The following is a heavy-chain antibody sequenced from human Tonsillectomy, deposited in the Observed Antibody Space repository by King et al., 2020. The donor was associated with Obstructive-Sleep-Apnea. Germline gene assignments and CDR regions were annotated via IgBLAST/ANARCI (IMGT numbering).Heavy chain of an antibody. CDR2: IYYSGSS. J-gene: IGHJ4*02. Sequence: QLQESGPGLVKPSETLSLTCTVSGGSISSSSYYWGWIRQPPGKGLEWIGSIYYSGSSYYNPSLKSRVTISVDTSKNQFSLKLSSVTAADTAVYYCARSIAGTFDYWGQGTLVTVSS. CDR3: ARSIAGTFDY. D-gene: IGHD6-6*01. CDR1: GGSISSSSYY. V-gene: IGHV4-39*07.